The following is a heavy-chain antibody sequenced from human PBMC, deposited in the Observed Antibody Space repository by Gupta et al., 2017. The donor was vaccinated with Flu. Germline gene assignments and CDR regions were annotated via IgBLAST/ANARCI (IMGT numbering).Heavy chain of an antibody. CDR3: ARVEGDYRLQYYYYYMDV. V-gene: IGHV1-18*01. D-gene: IGHD4-17*01. CDR2: ISAYNGNT. Sequence: QGLEWMGWISAYNGNTNYAQKLQGRVTMTTDTSTSTAYMELRSLRSDDTAVYYCARVEGDYRLQYYYYYMDVWGKGTTVTVSS. J-gene: IGHJ6*03.